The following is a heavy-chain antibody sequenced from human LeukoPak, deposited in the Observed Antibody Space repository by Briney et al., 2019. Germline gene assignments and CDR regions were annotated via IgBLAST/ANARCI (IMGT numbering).Heavy chain of an antibody. J-gene: IGHJ4*02. CDR3: ARDRGHYYDSSGYYYYY. V-gene: IGHV3-7*01. D-gene: IGHD3-22*01. CDR1: GFTFSSYW. CDR2: IKQDGSEK. Sequence: GGSLRLSCAASGFTFSSYWMSWVRQAPGKGLEWVANIKQDGSEKYYVDSVKGRFTISRDNAKNSLYLQMNCLRAEDTAVYYCARDRGHYYDSSGYYYYYWGQGTLVTVSS.